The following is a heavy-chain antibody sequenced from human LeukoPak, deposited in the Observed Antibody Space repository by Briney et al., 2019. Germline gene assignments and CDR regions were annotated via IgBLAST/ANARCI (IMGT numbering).Heavy chain of an antibody. D-gene: IGHD3-22*01. J-gene: IGHJ4*02. Sequence: SETLSLTCTVSGGSISSYYWSWIRQPPGKGLEWIGYIYCSGSTNYNPSLKSRVTISVDTSKNQFSLKLSSVTAADTAVYYCARISYDSSGYYSSRFDYWGQGTLVTVSS. V-gene: IGHV4-59*01. CDR1: GGSISSYY. CDR2: IYCSGST. CDR3: ARISYDSSGYYSSRFDY.